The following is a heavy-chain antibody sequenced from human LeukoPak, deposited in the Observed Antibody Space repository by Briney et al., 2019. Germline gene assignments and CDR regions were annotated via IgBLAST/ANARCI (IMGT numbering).Heavy chain of an antibody. V-gene: IGHV4-59*08. Sequence: KPSETLSLTCTVSGGSISSYYWSWIRQAPGKGLEWIGYIYSSGGTNYNPSLKSRVTISVDTSKNQFSLKLSSVTAADTAVYYCARHRFSGTAMALYYFDYWGQGTLVTVSS. CDR1: GGSISSYY. J-gene: IGHJ4*02. D-gene: IGHD5-18*01. CDR3: ARHRFSGTAMALYYFDY. CDR2: IYSSGGT.